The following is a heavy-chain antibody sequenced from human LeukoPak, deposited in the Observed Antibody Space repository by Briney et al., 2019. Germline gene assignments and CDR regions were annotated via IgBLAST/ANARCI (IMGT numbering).Heavy chain of an antibody. CDR2: IYSGDIT. CDR3: ARRYSTAWGMDY. V-gene: IGHV3-66*04. J-gene: IGHJ4*02. CDR1: GFTVSSNY. Sequence: GGSLRLSCAASGFTVSSNYMSWVRQAPGKGLEWVSIIYSGDITYYADSVKGRFTISRDNSKNTLYLQMNSLRAEDTAVYYCARRYSTAWGMDYWGQGTLVTVSS. D-gene: IGHD6-19*01.